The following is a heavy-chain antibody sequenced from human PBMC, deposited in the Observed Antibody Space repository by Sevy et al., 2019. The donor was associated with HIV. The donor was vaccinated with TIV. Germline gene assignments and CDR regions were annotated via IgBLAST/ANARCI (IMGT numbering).Heavy chain of an antibody. D-gene: IGHD2-2*01. Sequence: GGSLRLSCAASGFTFSDYYMSWIRQAPGKGLEWVSYISSSSSYTNYADSVKGRFTISRDNAKNSLYLQMNSLRAEETAVYYCASGGRAYCSSTSCYDQDYYYGMDVWGQGTTVTVSS. CDR1: GFTFSDYY. J-gene: IGHJ6*02. V-gene: IGHV3-11*06. CDR2: ISSSSSYT. CDR3: ASGGRAYCSSTSCYDQDYYYGMDV.